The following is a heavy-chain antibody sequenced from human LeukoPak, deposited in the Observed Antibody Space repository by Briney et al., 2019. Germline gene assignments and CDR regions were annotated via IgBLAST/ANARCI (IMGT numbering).Heavy chain of an antibody. CDR3: ASRYGSGSYGFDY. D-gene: IGHD3-10*01. CDR2: TYYSGST. Sequence: PSETLSLTCTVSGGSINGYYWSWIRQPPGKGLEWIGYTYYSGSTNYNPSLKSRVTISVDTSKNQFSLKLRSVTAADTAVYYCASRYGSGSYGFDYWGQGTLVTVSS. V-gene: IGHV4-59*01. J-gene: IGHJ4*02. CDR1: GGSINGYY.